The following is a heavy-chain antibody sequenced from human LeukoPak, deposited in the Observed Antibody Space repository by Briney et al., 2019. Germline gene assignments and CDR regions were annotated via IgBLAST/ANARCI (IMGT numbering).Heavy chain of an antibody. D-gene: IGHD3-16*01. V-gene: IGHV3-74*01. Sequence: GSLRLSCVASGFTLRSYWMHWVRQAPGTGLVWVSRINSDGSDISYADSVKGRFTISRDNAKNTLYLQMNSLRVEDTAVYYCAKGPLGTLSPGHYYYYYYMDLWGRGTTVTVSS. CDR3: AKGPLGTLSPGHYYYYYYMDL. CDR2: INSDGSDI. CDR1: GFTLRSYW. J-gene: IGHJ6*03.